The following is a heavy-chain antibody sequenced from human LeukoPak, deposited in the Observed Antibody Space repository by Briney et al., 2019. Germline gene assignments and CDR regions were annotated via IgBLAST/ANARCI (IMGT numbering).Heavy chain of an antibody. CDR1: GFTFSSYG. Sequence: GRSLRLSCAASGFTFSSYGMHWVRQAPGKGLEWVAVISYDGSNKYYADSVKGRLTISRDNSKNTLYLQMNSLRAEDTAVYYCAKEILRYFDWLPPDYYGMDVWGKGTTVTVSS. V-gene: IGHV3-30*18. J-gene: IGHJ6*04. D-gene: IGHD3-9*01. CDR2: ISYDGSNK. CDR3: AKEILRYFDWLPPDYYGMDV.